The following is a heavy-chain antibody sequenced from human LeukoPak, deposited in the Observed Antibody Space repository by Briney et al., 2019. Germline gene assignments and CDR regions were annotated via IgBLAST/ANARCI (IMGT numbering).Heavy chain of an antibody. CDR3: ARIKRGYSYFVQTDKNWFDP. J-gene: IGHJ5*02. V-gene: IGHV1-69*05. CDR1: GGTFSSYA. D-gene: IGHD5-18*01. Sequence: SSVKVSCKASGGTFSSYAISWVRQAPGQGLEWMGGIIPIFGTANYAQKFQGRVTITTDESTSTAYMELSSLRSEDTAVYYSARIKRGYSYFVQTDKNWFDPWGQGTLVTVSS. CDR2: IIPIFGTA.